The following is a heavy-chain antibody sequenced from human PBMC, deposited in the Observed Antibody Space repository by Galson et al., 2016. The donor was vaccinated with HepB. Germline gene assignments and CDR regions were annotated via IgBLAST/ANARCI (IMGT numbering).Heavy chain of an antibody. CDR1: GFTFSSST. CDR3: AKPSYSSSSRYFGP. CDR2: ISNSADAT. J-gene: IGHJ5*02. Sequence: CAASGFTFSSSTMNWVRQAPGKGLEWVSSISNSADATYYADSVRGRFAISRDNSKNTLYLQMDSLRGEDSGIYYCAKPSYSSSSRYFGPWGQGTLVTVSS. V-gene: IGHV3-23*01. D-gene: IGHD6-6*01.